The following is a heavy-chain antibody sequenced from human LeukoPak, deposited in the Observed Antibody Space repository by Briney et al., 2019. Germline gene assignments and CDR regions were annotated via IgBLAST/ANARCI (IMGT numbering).Heavy chain of an antibody. CDR3: ARQDYYYYMDV. Sequence: SETLSLTCTVSGGSISSYCWSWIRQPPGKGLEWIGYIYYSGSTNYNPSLKSRVTISVDTSKNQFSLKLSSVTAADTAVYYCARQDYYYYMDVWGKGTTVTVSS. CDR2: IYYSGST. CDR1: GGSISSYC. J-gene: IGHJ6*03. V-gene: IGHV4-59*01.